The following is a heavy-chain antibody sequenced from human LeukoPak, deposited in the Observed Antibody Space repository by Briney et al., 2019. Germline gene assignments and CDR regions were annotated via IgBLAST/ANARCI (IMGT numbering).Heavy chain of an antibody. CDR3: ARDLAGLVVVPAEGPVGCYGMDV. Sequence: GGSLRPSCAASGFTFSRYAVHWVRQAPGKGLEWVAVISYDGSNKYYADSVKGRVTISRDNSKNTLYLQMNSLRIEDTAVYYCARDLAGLVVVPAEGPVGCYGMDVWGQGTTVTVSS. V-gene: IGHV3-30-3*01. CDR1: GFTFSRYA. J-gene: IGHJ6*02. D-gene: IGHD2-15*01. CDR2: ISYDGSNK.